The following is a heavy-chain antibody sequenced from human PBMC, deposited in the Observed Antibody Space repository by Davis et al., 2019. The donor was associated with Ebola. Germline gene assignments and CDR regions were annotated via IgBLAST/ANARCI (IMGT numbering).Heavy chain of an antibody. CDR2: ISSRSTYI. Sequence: LSLTCAASGFTFSIYSINWVRQAPGKGLEWVSSISSRSTYIYYADSVKGRFTISRDNAKNSLSLQMNSLRADDTAMYYCARVDASSAFDIWGQGTLVTVSS. CDR1: GFTFSIYS. D-gene: IGHD3-9*01. J-gene: IGHJ4*02. V-gene: IGHV3-21*06. CDR3: ARVDASSAFDI.